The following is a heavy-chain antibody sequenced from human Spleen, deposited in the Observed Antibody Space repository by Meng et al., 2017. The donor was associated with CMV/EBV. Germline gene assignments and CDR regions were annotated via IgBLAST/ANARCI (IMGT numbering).Heavy chain of an antibody. CDR3: AKSRVAGTLYYYYGLDV. CDR1: GGSISSSD. J-gene: IGHJ6*02. Sequence: GGSLRLSCTVSGGSISSSDYYWGWIRQAPGKGLEWVGVIWYVEGNEKYYADSVKGRFTISRDNSKNTVYLQMNSLRVEDTAVYYCAKSRVAGTLYYYYGLDVWGQGTTVTVSS. CDR2: IWYVEGNEK. D-gene: IGHD6-19*01. V-gene: IGHV3-33*06.